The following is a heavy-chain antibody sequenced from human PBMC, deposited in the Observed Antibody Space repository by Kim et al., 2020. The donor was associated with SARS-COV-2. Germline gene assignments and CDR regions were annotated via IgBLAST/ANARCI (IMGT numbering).Heavy chain of an antibody. Sequence: RFTISRDNSKNPLYLQMNSLRAEDTAVYYCAKDPGHYYGSGSYYGLFDYWGQGTLVTVSS. D-gene: IGHD3-10*01. CDR3: AKDPGHYYGSGSYYGLFDY. V-gene: IGHV3-23*01. J-gene: IGHJ4*02.